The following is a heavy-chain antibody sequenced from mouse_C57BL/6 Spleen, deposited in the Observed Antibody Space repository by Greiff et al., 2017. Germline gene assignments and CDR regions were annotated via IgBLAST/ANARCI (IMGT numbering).Heavy chain of an antibody. J-gene: IGHJ3*01. Sequence: VQLQQSGPELVKPGASVKIPCKASGYTFTDYNMDWVKQSHGKSLEWIGDITPNNGGTIYNQKFKGKATLTVDKSSSTAYIELRSLTSEDTAVYYCASYDYDAWFAYWGQGTLVTVSA. V-gene: IGHV1-18*01. CDR1: GYTFTDYN. D-gene: IGHD2-4*01. CDR2: ITPNNGGT. CDR3: ASYDYDAWFAY.